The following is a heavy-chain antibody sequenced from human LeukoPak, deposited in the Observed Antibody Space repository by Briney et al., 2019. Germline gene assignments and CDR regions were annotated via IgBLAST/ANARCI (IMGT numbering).Heavy chain of an antibody. CDR2: IYYSGSA. J-gene: IGHJ5*01. Sequence: SETLSLTCTVSGGSVSSGGYYWSWIRQHPGKGLEWIRYIYYSGSAYYNPSLKSRVTISVDTSENQFSLKLSSVTAADTAVYYCARDLARWFDSWGQGTLVTVSS. V-gene: IGHV4-31*03. CDR3: ARDLARWFDS. CDR1: GGSVSSGGYY.